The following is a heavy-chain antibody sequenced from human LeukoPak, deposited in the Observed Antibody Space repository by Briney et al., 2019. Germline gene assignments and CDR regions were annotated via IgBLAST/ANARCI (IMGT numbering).Heavy chain of an antibody. J-gene: IGHJ6*02. D-gene: IGHD2-2*01. CDR1: GGTFSSYA. CDR2: IIPIFGTA. Sequence: SVKVSCKASGGTFSSYAISWVRQAPGQGLEWMGGIIPIFGTANYAQKFQGRVTITADESTSTAYMELSSLRSEDTAVYYCARAGLVVPAATNYYYYGMDVWGQGTTVTVSS. V-gene: IGHV1-69*13. CDR3: ARAGLVVPAATNYYYYGMDV.